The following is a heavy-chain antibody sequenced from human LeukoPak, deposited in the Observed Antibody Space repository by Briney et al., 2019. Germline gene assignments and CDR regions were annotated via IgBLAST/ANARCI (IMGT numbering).Heavy chain of an antibody. Sequence: PGGSLRLSCAASGFTFNSYAMAWVRQAPGKGLEWVSVIGRSGGDIQYVDSVKGRFTISRDNSKNTLYLQMNSLRAEDTAVYYCASSSSHYYYYGMDVWGQGTTVTVSS. D-gene: IGHD6-13*01. CDR3: ASSSSHYYYYGMDV. CDR2: IGRSGGDI. V-gene: IGHV3-23*01. J-gene: IGHJ6*02. CDR1: GFTFNSYA.